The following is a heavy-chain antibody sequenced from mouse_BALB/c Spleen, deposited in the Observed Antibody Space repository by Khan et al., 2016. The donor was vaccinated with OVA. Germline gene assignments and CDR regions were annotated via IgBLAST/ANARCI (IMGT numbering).Heavy chain of an antibody. J-gene: IGHJ2*01. CDR3: ARTGYYYCDY. CDR1: GFTFSGFG. Sequence: EVELVESGGGLVQPGGSRKLSCAASGFTFSGFGMHWVRQAPEKGLEWVAFIGSDSNTIYYADTVKGRVTISRDNSKKTLFLQMTSLRSEDTAMYFCARTGYYYCDYWGQGTTLTVSS. V-gene: IGHV5-17*02. D-gene: IGHD2-2*01. CDR2: IGSDSNTI.